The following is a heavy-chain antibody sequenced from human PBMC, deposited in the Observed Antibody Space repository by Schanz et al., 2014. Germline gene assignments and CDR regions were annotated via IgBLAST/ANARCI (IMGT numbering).Heavy chain of an antibody. CDR1: GFIFSSYG. CDR3: ARANYRRKINFDY. V-gene: IGHV3-33*01. D-gene: IGHD3-10*01. CDR2: IWYDENNK. J-gene: IGHJ4*02. Sequence: VQLLDSGGGLVQPGRSLRLSCAASGFIFSSYGLHWVRQAPGKGLEWVAVIWYDENNKYYADSVKGRFTMSRDNSKNTLYLQMNSLRAEDTAVYYCARANYRRKINFDYWGRGTLVTVSS.